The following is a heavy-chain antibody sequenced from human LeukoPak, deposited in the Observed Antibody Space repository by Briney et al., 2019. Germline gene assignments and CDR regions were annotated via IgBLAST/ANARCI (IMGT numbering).Heavy chain of an antibody. CDR1: GGSINNYY. D-gene: IGHD4-17*01. CDR2: IYTSGST. CDR3: ARGPTTVTRAFDY. J-gene: IGHJ4*02. Sequence: SETLSLTCTVSGGSINNYYWSWIRQPAGKGLEWIGRIYTSGSTNYNPSLKSRVTMSVDTSKNQFSLNLNSVTAADTAVYYCARGPTTVTRAFDYCGQGTLVTVSS. V-gene: IGHV4-4*07.